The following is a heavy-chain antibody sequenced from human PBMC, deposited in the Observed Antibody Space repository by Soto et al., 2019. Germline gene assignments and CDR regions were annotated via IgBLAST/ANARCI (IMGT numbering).Heavy chain of an antibody. J-gene: IGHJ5*02. CDR3: VRGQVPVNMAIRFWLEP. CDR2: ISSSSSYI. D-gene: IGHD2-2*01. CDR1: GFTFSSYS. Sequence: GGSLRLSCAASGFTFSSYSMNWVRQAPGKGLEWVSSISSSSSYIYYADSVNGRFTISIDNAKNALYLQMNSLIAEDTDLYYSVRGQVPVNMAIRFWLEPWGQGTTVTVSS. V-gene: IGHV3-21*01.